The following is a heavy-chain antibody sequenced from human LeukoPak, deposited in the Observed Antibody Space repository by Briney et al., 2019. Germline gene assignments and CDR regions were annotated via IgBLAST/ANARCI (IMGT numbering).Heavy chain of an antibody. CDR3: ASISSWYNYGMDV. D-gene: IGHD6-13*01. Sequence: SETLSLTCTVSGGSISSSSYYWGWIRQPPGKGLEWIGSIYYSGSTYYNPSLKSRVTISVDTSKNQFSLKLSSVTAADTAVYYCASISSWYNYGMDVWGQGTTVTVSS. J-gene: IGHJ6*02. CDR2: IYYSGST. V-gene: IGHV4-39*07. CDR1: GGSISSSSYY.